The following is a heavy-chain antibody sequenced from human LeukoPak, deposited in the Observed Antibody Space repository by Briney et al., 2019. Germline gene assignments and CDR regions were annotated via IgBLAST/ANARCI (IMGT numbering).Heavy chain of an antibody. CDR3: ASGLQLWYQFDY. Sequence: GSLRLSCAXXGFTFSDYYMSWIRQAPGKGLEWVSYISSSGSTIYYADSVKGRFTISRDNAKNSLYLQMNSLRAEDTAVYYCASGLQLWYQFDYWGQGTLVTVSS. D-gene: IGHD5-18*01. CDR1: GFTFSDYY. V-gene: IGHV3-11*01. J-gene: IGHJ4*02. CDR2: ISSSGSTI.